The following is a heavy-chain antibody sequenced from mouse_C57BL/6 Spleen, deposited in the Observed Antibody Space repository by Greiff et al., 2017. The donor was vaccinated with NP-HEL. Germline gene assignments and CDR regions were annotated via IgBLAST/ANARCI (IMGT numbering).Heavy chain of an antibody. CDR2: IYPGNSDT. CDR3: TYYYGSSYWFAY. D-gene: IGHD1-1*01. CDR1: GYTFTSYW. V-gene: IGHV1-5*01. J-gene: IGHJ3*01. Sequence: VQLQQSGTVLARPGASVKMSCKTSGYTFTSYWMHWVKQRPGQGLEWIGAIYPGNSDTSYNQKFKGKAELTAVTSASTAYMELSSLTNEDSAVYYCTYYYGSSYWFAYWGQGTLVTVSA.